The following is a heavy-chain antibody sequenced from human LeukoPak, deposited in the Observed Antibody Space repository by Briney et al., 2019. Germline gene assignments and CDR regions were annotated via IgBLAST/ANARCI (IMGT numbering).Heavy chain of an antibody. CDR3: ARDRPTYPGGMDV. CDR2: IYYSGSI. CDR1: GGSISSSSYY. D-gene: IGHD3-16*01. Sequence: PSETLSLTCTVSGGSISSSSYYWGWIRQPPGKGLEWIEYIYYSGSINYNPSLKSRVTISVDTSKNQFSLKLSSVTAADTAVYYCARDRPTYPGGMDVWGQGTTVTVSS. V-gene: IGHV4-61*01. J-gene: IGHJ6*02.